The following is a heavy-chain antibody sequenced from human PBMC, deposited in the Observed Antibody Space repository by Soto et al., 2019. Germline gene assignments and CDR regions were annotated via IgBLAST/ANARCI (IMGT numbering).Heavy chain of an antibody. J-gene: IGHJ4*02. V-gene: IGHV3-74*01. CDR1: GFTFGSYW. CDR2: INSDGSST. CDR3: ARDASGYYFDY. D-gene: IGHD3-22*01. Sequence: GGSLRLCCAASGFTFGSYWMHWFRQAPGKGLVWVSRINSDGSSTSYADSVKGRFTISRDNAKNTLSLQMNSLRAEDTAVYYCARDASGYYFDYWGQGTLVTVSS.